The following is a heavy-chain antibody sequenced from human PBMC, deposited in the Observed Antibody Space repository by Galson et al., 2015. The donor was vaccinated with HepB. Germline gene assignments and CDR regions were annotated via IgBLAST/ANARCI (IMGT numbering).Heavy chain of an antibody. J-gene: IGHJ4*02. CDR3: ATRDWGLVLGG. CDR1: GFTFSSHA. D-gene: IGHD2-21*01. V-gene: IGHV3-23*01. CDR2: INNDGGGA. Sequence: SLRLSCAASGFTFSSHAMNWVRQAPGKGLEWVSGINNDGGGAKHADSVKGRFSISGGNSRNTLYLQMNTLRVEDTAVYYCATRDWGLVLGGWGQGSLVTVSS.